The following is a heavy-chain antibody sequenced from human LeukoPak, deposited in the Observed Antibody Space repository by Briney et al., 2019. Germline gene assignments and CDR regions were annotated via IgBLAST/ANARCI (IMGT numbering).Heavy chain of an antibody. D-gene: IGHD3-10*01. Sequence: SETLSLTCTVSGGSISSYHWSWIRQPPGKGLEWIGYIYYSGSTNYNPSLKSRVTISVDTSKNQFSLKLSSVTAADTAVYYCARGRITMVRGAWFDPWGQGTLVTVSS. V-gene: IGHV4-59*01. J-gene: IGHJ5*02. CDR1: GGSISSYH. CDR2: IYYSGST. CDR3: ARGRITMVRGAWFDP.